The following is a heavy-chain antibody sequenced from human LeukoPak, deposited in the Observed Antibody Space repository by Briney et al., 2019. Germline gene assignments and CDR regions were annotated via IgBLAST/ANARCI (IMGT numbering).Heavy chain of an antibody. CDR3: ASLGDYYDSSGYPIHFDY. Sequence: ASVKVSCKASGYTFTSYAMNWVRQAPGQGLEWMGWINTNTGNPTYAQGFTGRFFFSLDTSVSTAYLQISSLKAEDTAVYYCASLGDYYDSSGYPIHFDYWGQGTLVTVS. J-gene: IGHJ4*02. D-gene: IGHD3-22*01. V-gene: IGHV7-4-1*02. CDR2: INTNTGNP. CDR1: GYTFTSYA.